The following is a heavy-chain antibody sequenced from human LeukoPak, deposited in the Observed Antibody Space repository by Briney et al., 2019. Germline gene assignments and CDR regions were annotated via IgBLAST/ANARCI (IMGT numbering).Heavy chain of an antibody. Sequence: ASVKVSCKASGYTFTSYGISWVRQAPGQGLEWMGWISAYNGNTNYAQKLQGRVTMTTDTSTSTAYMELRSLRSEDTAVYYCARRAYSSSGYYYYMDVWGKGTTVTISS. V-gene: IGHV1-18*01. J-gene: IGHJ6*03. CDR1: GYTFTSYG. CDR3: ARRAYSSSGYYYYMDV. CDR2: ISAYNGNT. D-gene: IGHD6-13*01.